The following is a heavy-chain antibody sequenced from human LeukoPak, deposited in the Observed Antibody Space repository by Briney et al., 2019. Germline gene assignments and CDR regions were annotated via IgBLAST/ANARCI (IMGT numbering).Heavy chain of an antibody. D-gene: IGHD5-12*01. CDR2: ISGSGGST. CDR1: GFTFSSYA. J-gene: IGHJ6*03. CDR3: AKNNRRGYSGYDYWYYYYYMDV. Sequence: QPGGSLRLSCAASGFTFSSYAMSWVRQAPGKGLEWVSAISGSGGSTYYADSVKGRFTISRDNSKNTLYLQMNSLRAEDTAVYYCAKNNRRGYSGYDYWYYYYYMDVWGKGTTVTVSS. V-gene: IGHV3-23*01.